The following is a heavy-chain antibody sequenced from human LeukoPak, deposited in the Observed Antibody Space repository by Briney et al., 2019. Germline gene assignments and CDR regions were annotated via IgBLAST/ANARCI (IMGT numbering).Heavy chain of an antibody. V-gene: IGHV4-59*11. CDR2: IYYSGST. CDR3: ARAVYCTNGVCFNFDY. Sequence: SETLSLTCTVSGGSISSHYWSWLRQPPGKGLEWIGYIYYSGSTNYNPSLKSRVTISVDTSKNQFSLKLSSVTAADTAVYYCARAVYCTNGVCFNFDYWGQGTLVTVSS. J-gene: IGHJ4*02. CDR1: GGSISSHY. D-gene: IGHD2-8*01.